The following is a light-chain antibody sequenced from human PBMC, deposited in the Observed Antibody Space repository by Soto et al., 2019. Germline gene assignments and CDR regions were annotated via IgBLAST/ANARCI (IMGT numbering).Light chain of an antibody. Sequence: QLVLTQSSSASASLGSSVKLTCTLSSGHSRNTIAWHQQPPGKAPRYLMTLEGSGTYNKGSGVPDRFSGSSSGADRYLIISNLQFEDEADYYCETWDSNTRVFGTGTKFTVL. J-gene: IGLJ1*01. CDR2: LEGSGTY. CDR3: ETWDSNTRV. V-gene: IGLV4-60*02. CDR1: SGHSRNT.